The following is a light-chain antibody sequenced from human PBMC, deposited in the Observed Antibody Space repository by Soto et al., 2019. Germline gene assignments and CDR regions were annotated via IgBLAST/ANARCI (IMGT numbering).Light chain of an antibody. CDR1: QTIATY. Sequence: DLQMTQSPSSLSASVGDRVTIICRTSQTIATYLNWYQQKPGKAPKLLIYAASSLQSGVPSRFSGSGSGKDFTLTISSLQPEEFATYYCQQSYITPWTFGQGTKVEI. CDR2: AAS. J-gene: IGKJ1*01. CDR3: QQSYITPWT. V-gene: IGKV1-39*01.